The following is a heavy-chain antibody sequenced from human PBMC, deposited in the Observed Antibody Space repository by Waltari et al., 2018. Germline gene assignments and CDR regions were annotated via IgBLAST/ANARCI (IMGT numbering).Heavy chain of an antibody. J-gene: IGHJ3*02. Sequence: QVQLQESGPGLVKPSETLSLTCTVSGGSISSYYWRWIRQPPGKGLEWIGYIYYSGSTNYNPSLKSRVTISVDTSKNQFSLKLSSVTAADTAVYYCARDAGIATDAFDIWGQGTMVTVSS. V-gene: IGHV4-59*01. D-gene: IGHD6-13*01. CDR3: ARDAGIATDAFDI. CDR2: IYYSGST. CDR1: GGSISSYY.